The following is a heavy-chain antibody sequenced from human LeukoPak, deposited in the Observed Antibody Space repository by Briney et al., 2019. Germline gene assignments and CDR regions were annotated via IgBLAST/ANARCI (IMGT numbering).Heavy chain of an antibody. V-gene: IGHV3-7*01. J-gene: IGHJ3*02. CDR2: INQDGSEK. CDR3: ARDSEHSSSFAFDI. D-gene: IGHD6-13*01. CDR1: GFTFRSHW. Sequence: GESLKISCVASGFTFRSHWMSWVRQAPGKGLEWVANINQDGSEKHYVDYVKGRFTISRDNAKNSLYLQMNSLRAEDTAMYYCARDSEHSSSFAFDIWGQGTMVTVSS.